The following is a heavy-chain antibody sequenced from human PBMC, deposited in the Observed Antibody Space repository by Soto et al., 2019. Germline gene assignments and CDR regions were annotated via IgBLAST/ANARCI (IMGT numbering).Heavy chain of an antibody. V-gene: IGHV5-51*01. Sequence: PGESLKISCKASGYSFSSYWIAWVRQMPGKGLEWMGIIFPADSETRYSPSFQGQVTISADRSMSTAYLQWGNLKASDTAMYYCGRQVVGASWGQRNQVTGSS. D-gene: IGHD2-15*01. CDR1: GYSFSSYW. CDR2: IFPADSET. J-gene: IGHJ5*02. CDR3: GRQVVGAS.